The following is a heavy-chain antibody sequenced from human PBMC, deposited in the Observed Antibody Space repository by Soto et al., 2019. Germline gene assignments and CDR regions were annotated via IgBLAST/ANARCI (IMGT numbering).Heavy chain of an antibody. J-gene: IGHJ6*02. CDR2: IIPIFGTA. D-gene: IGHD3-3*01. CDR3: ASITIFGVTMDGSRRGMHV. CDR1: GGTFSSYA. V-gene: IGHV1-69*13. Sequence: SVKVSCKASGGTFSSYAISWVRQAPGQGLEWMGGIIPIFGTANYAQKFQGRVTITADESTSTAYMELSSLRSEDTAVYYCASITIFGVTMDGSRRGMHVWGQATTLTLSS.